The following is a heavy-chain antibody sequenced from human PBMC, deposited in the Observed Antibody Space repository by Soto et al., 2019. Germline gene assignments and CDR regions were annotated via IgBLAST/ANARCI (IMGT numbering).Heavy chain of an antibody. CDR3: ARVISSGYYYGY. CDR1: GGTFSSYA. CDR2: IIPIFGTA. Sequence: EASVKVSCKASGGTFSSYAISWVRQAPGQGLEWMGGIIPIFGTANYAQKFQGRVTITADESTSTAYMELSSLRSEDTAVYYCARVISSGYYYGYWGQGTLVTVSS. D-gene: IGHD3-22*01. V-gene: IGHV1-69*13. J-gene: IGHJ4*02.